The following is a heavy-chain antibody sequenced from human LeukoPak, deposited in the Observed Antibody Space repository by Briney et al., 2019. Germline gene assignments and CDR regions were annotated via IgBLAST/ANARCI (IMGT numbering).Heavy chain of an antibody. J-gene: IGHJ4*02. CDR2: IIPIFGTA. Sequence: GASVKVSCKASGYTFTSYGISWVRQAPGQRLEWMGGIIPIFGTANYAQKFQGRVTITADESTSTAYMELSSLRSEDTAVYYCARDSVPAVVYGYDPTFDYWGQGTLVTVSS. V-gene: IGHV1-69*13. CDR1: GYTFTSYG. D-gene: IGHD5-12*01. CDR3: ARDSVPAVVYGYDPTFDY.